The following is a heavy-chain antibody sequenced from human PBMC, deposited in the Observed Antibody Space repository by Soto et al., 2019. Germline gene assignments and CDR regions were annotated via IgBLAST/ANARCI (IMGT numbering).Heavy chain of an antibody. J-gene: IGHJ4*02. CDR1: GFTFTNYG. CDR3: AREDSIIIPAVADF. V-gene: IGHV3-21*01. Sequence: GGSLRLSCAVSGFTFTNYGINWVRQAPGKGLEWVSSVSKSDYTYYSDSVKGRFTISRDNAKNSVSLQMNNLRAEDMAVYYCAREDSIIIPAVADFRGQGTLVTVSS. CDR2: VSKSDYT. D-gene: IGHD6-19*01.